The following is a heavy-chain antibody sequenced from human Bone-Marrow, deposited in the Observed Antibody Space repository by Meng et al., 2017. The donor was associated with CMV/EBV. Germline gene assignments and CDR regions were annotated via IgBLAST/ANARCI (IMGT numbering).Heavy chain of an antibody. Sequence: LTGDYMHWVRQAPGQGLEWMGWINPNSGDTNSAQKFQGRVTMTRDTSISTAYMELSRLRSDDTAMYYCARDLGPNYYDTSGYGFDYWGQGTLVTVSS. D-gene: IGHD3-22*01. CDR1: LTGDY. V-gene: IGHV1-2*02. J-gene: IGHJ4*02. CDR3: ARDLGPNYYDTSGYGFDY. CDR2: INPNSGDT.